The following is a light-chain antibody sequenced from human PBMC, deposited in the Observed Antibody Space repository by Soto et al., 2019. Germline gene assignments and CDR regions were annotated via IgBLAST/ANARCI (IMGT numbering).Light chain of an antibody. CDR2: AAS. J-gene: IGKJ1*01. Sequence: IVLAQSPATLSLSPGERATISCRASHSVANNYLAWYQQKHGQAPRLIIFAASRRATGVPHRFTASGSGTDFTLTISRVEPEDVAVYFCQQYGGSPPWTFGQGTKVDSK. CDR1: HSVANNY. V-gene: IGKV3-20*01. CDR3: QQYGGSPPWT.